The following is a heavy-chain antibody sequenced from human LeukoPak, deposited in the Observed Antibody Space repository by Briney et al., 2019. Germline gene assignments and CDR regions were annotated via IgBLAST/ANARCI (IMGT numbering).Heavy chain of an antibody. J-gene: IGHJ4*02. V-gene: IGHV3-30*18. CDR1: GFTFSSYG. Sequence: PGRSLRLSCAASGFTFSSYGMHWVRQAPGKGLEWVAVISYDGSNKYYADSVKGRFTISRDNSKNTLYLQMNSLRAEDTAVYYCAKGGGPYCSGGSCYSLYFGYWGQGTLVTVSS. D-gene: IGHD2-15*01. CDR3: AKGGGPYCSGGSCYSLYFGY. CDR2: ISYDGSNK.